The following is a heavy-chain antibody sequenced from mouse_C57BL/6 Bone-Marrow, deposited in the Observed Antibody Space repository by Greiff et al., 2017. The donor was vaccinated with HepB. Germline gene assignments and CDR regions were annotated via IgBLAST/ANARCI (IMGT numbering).Heavy chain of an antibody. Sequence: EVQLVESGGGLVKPGGSLKLSCAASGFTFSSYAMSWVRQTPEKRLEWVATISDGGSYTYYPDNVKGRFTISRDNAKNNLYLQMSHLKSEDTAMYYCARSVLPPWFAYWGQGTLVTVSA. J-gene: IGHJ3*01. D-gene: IGHD5-5*01. V-gene: IGHV5-4*01. CDR1: GFTFSSYA. CDR2: ISDGGSYT. CDR3: ARSVLPPWFAY.